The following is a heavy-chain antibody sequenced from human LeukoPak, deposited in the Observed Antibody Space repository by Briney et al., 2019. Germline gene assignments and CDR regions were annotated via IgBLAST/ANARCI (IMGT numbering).Heavy chain of an antibody. CDR2: INHSGST. V-gene: IGHV4-34*01. Sequence: PSETLSLTCAVYGGSFSGYYWSWIRQPPGKGLEWIGKINHSGSTNYNPSLKSRVTISVDTSKNQFSLKLSSVTAADTAVYYCASGGGYSGYDPGDAFDIWGQGTMVTVSS. D-gene: IGHD5-12*01. CDR1: GGSFSGYY. CDR3: ASGGGYSGYDPGDAFDI. J-gene: IGHJ3*02.